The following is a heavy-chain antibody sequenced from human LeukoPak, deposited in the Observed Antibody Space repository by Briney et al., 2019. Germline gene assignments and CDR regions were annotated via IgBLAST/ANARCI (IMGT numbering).Heavy chain of an antibody. J-gene: IGHJ4*02. Sequence: SETLSLTCTVSGGSISSSSYSWGWSRQPPGKGLEWIGSIYYSGSTYYNPSLKSRVTISVDTSKNQFSLKLSSVTAADTAVYYCAVRGWYFDYWGQGTLVTVSS. CDR2: IYYSGST. D-gene: IGHD6-19*01. CDR1: GGSISSSSYS. CDR3: AVRGWYFDY. V-gene: IGHV4-39*01.